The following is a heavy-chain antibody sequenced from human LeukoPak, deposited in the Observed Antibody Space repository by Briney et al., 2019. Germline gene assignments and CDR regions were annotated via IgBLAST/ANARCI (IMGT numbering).Heavy chain of an antibody. D-gene: IGHD3-10*01. Sequence: GGSLRLSCAASGFTFSSYAMSWVRQAPGKELEWVSAISGSGGSTYYADSVKGRFTISRDNSKNTLYLQMNSLRAEDTAVYYCAKDYGSGSYSSEFCYWGQGTLVTVSS. CDR3: AKDYGSGSYSSEFCY. J-gene: IGHJ4*02. CDR2: ISGSGGST. V-gene: IGHV3-23*01. CDR1: GFTFSSYA.